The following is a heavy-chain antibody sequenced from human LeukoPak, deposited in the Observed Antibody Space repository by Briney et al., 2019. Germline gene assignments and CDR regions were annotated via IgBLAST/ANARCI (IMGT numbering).Heavy chain of an antibody. CDR3: ARQTGSGLFILP. CDR2: IYHSGST. CDR1: GFSISSGYY. V-gene: IGHV4-38-2*02. J-gene: IGHJ4*02. D-gene: IGHD3/OR15-3a*01. Sequence: PSETLSLTCTVSGFSISSGYYWGWIRQPPGKGLEWIGSIYHSGSTYYNPSLKSRVTISVDTSKNQFYLKLSSGTAADTAVYYCARQTGSGLFILPGGQGTLVTVSS.